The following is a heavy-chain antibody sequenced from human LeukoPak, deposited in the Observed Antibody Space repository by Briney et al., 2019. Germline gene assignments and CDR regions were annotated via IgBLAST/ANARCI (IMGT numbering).Heavy chain of an antibody. CDR2: ISYDGSDK. Sequence: GGSLRLSCAASGFTFSSYGMHWVRQAPGKGLEWVAFISYDGSDKYYADSVKGRFTVSRDNSKNTLYLQMNSLRGEDTAVYYCARGRGEYGDYSYYFDYWGQGTLVTVSS. J-gene: IGHJ4*02. CDR3: ARGRGEYGDYSYYFDY. V-gene: IGHV3-30*03. D-gene: IGHD4-17*01. CDR1: GFTFSSYG.